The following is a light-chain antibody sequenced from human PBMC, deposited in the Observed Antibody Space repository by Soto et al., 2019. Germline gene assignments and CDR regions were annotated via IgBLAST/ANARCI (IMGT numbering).Light chain of an antibody. CDR2: DAS. Sequence: AIQLTQSPSSLSASVGDRVTITCRASQGISSALAWYQQKPGKAPKLLIYDASSLESGVPSRFSGSGSGTDFTLTISSMQPEDFATYYCQQFNSYPRTFGQGTRLEIK. J-gene: IGKJ5*01. CDR3: QQFNSYPRT. CDR1: QGISSA. V-gene: IGKV1-13*02.